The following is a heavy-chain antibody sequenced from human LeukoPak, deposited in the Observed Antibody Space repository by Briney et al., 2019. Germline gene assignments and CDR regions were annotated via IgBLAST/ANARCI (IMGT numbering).Heavy chain of an antibody. D-gene: IGHD3-22*01. CDR2: INPNSGGT. V-gene: IGHV1-2*02. CDR1: GYTFTGYY. J-gene: IGHJ4*02. Sequence: ASVKVSRKASGYTFTGYYMHWVRQAPGQGLEWMGWINPNSGGTNYAQKFRGRVTMTRDTSISTAYMELRRLRSDDTAVYYCPRGAHYHDSSEGFDYWGQGTLVSVSS. CDR3: PRGAHYHDSSEGFDY.